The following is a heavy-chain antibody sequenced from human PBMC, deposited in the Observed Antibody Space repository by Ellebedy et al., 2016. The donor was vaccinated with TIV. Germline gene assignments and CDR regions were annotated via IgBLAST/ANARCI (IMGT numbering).Heavy chain of an antibody. CDR2: ISGGGDDI. V-gene: IGHV3-23*01. Sequence: GESLKISCAASGFTFSSFAMTWVRQAPGEGLEWVSTISGGGDDIYFADSVKGRFTTSRDNSKNTLYLQMNSLRGEDTAVYYCVKDLHESGSPNWFDPWGQGTLVTVSS. D-gene: IGHD6-25*01. CDR3: VKDLHESGSPNWFDP. CDR1: GFTFSSFA. J-gene: IGHJ5*02.